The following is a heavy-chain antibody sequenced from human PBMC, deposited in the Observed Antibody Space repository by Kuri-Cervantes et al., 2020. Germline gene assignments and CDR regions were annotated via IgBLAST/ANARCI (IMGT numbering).Heavy chain of an antibody. J-gene: IGHJ4*02. CDR1: GFTFSSYG. V-gene: IGHV3-30*03. D-gene: IGHD3-3*01. Sequence: GESLKISCAASGFTFSSYGVHWVRQAPGKGLEWVAAISYDGSEKYYADSVRGRFTISRDNSKDTLYLQMNSLRAEDTAVYYCARDTIFGIDYWGQGTLVTVSS. CDR2: ISYDGSEK. CDR3: ARDTIFGIDY.